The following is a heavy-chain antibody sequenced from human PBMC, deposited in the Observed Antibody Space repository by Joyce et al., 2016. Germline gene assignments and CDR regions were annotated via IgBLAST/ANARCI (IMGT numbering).Heavy chain of an antibody. D-gene: IGHD1-1*01. CDR3: AGRKTDTDGFDI. J-gene: IGHJ3*02. CDR1: GYSFTNFW. V-gene: IGHV5-51*03. Sequence: EVQLVQSGAEVKKPGESLKISCKASGYSFTNFWIGWVRQMPGKGLEWMGIIYPGDSDIRYSPSFQGKVTISADKSISTAYLQWSSLKASDSAIYYCAGRKTDTDGFDIWGQGTMVTVSS. CDR2: IYPGDSDI.